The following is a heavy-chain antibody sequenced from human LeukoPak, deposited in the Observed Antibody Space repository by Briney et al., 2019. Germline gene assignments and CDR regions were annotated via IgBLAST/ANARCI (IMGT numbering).Heavy chain of an antibody. CDR3: ARGPYYYDSSGYYLAGY. CDR1: GFTFSSYA. D-gene: IGHD3-22*01. V-gene: IGHV3-30*01. CDR2: ISYDGSNK. J-gene: IGHJ4*02. Sequence: RPGGSLRLSCAASGFTFSSYAMHWVRQAPGKGLEWVAVISYDGSNKYCADSVKGRFTISRDNSKNTLYLQMNSLRAEDTAVYYCARGPYYYDSSGYYLAGYWGQGTLVTVSS.